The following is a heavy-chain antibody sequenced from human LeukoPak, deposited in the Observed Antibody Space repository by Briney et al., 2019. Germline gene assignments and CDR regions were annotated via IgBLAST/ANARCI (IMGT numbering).Heavy chain of an antibody. V-gene: IGHV1-46*01. D-gene: IGHD3-16*01. CDR1: GYTFTINH. CDR3: AKLATSDTGETY. CDR2: INPSGDTT. Sequence: GASVKVSCKASGYTFTINHIHWVRQAPGQGLEWMGVINPSGDTTTYAQNFQGRVTMTRDTSTSTVYMELRRLRSEDTAIYYCAKLATSDTGETYWGQGTLVTVSS. J-gene: IGHJ4*02.